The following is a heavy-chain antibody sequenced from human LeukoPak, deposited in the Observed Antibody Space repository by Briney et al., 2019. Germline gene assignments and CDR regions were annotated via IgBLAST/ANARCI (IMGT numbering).Heavy chain of an antibody. CDR3: AKDRVGGSPHDAFDF. CDR1: VFTFDHYG. J-gene: IGHJ3*01. V-gene: IGHV3-20*04. D-gene: IGHD1-26*01. Sequence: PGWALPLSCVASVFTFDHYGMRGVGPAPGRGGEWVSGIEWNGCSTGYADSVKGRFNISRDNAKNSLHLQMNSLRAEDTAIYYCAKDRVGGSPHDAFDFWGQGTMVTVSS. CDR2: IEWNGCST.